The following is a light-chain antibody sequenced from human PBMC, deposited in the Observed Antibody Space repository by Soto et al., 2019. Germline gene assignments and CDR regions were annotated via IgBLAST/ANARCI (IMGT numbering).Light chain of an antibody. Sequence: EIVMTQSPATLSVSPGKRATLSCRASQSDSSNLAWYQQKPGQAPRLLIYGASTRATGIPARFSGSGSGTEFTLTISSLQSEDFALYYCEQYNNWYTFGQGTKLEIK. J-gene: IGKJ2*01. V-gene: IGKV3-15*01. CDR3: EQYNNWYT. CDR1: QSDSSN. CDR2: GAS.